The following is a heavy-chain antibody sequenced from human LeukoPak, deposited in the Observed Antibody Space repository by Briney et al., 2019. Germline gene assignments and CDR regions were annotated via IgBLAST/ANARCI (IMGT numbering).Heavy chain of an antibody. Sequence: ASVKVSCKASGYTFTSYDINWVRQAPGQGLEWMGRINGYNDKTKYEEKVQGRVTMTIDTSTSTAYMELRSLTSDDTAVYYCARDRGKWFADFFDFWGQGTLVTVSS. CDR1: GYTFTSYD. CDR2: INGYNDKT. V-gene: IGHV1-18*01. J-gene: IGHJ4*02. D-gene: IGHD3-10*01. CDR3: ARDRGKWFADFFDF.